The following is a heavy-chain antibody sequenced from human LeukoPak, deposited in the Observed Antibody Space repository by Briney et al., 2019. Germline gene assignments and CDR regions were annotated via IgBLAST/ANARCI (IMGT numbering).Heavy chain of an antibody. V-gene: IGHV4-39*07. Sequence: SETLSLTCTVSGGSISSSGYYWGWIRQPPGKGLEWIGSVYYSGSSYYNPSLPIPVTISVYMYKNQLSLKLNSVTAAATAFYFFARDEGYTTGFDRDYWGQRTLVTVSS. CDR3: ARDEGYTTGFDRDY. J-gene: IGHJ4*02. D-gene: IGHD1-1*01. CDR2: VYYSGSS. CDR1: GGSISSSGYY.